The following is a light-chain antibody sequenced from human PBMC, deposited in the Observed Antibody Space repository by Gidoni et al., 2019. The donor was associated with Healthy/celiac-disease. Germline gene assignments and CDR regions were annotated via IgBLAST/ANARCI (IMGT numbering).Light chain of an antibody. CDR3: QQYGSSLWT. CDR1: QSVSSSY. CDR2: GAS. V-gene: IGKV3-20*01. J-gene: IGKJ1*01. Sequence: EIVLTQSPGTLSLSPGERATLSCRASQSVSSSYLAWYQQKPGQAPRLLIYGASSRATGIPDRFSGSGSGTDFTLTISRLEPEEFAVYYCQQYGSSLWTFXQXTKVEIK.